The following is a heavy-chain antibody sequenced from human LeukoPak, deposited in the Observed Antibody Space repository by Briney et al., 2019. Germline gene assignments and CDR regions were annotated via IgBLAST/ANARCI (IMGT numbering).Heavy chain of an antibody. CDR2: ISNSGGGT. J-gene: IGHJ3*02. CDR1: GFTFSTYA. CDR3: AKGGGPRAFDI. Sequence: RGSLRLSCAASGFTFSTYAMSWVRQAPGKGPEWVSAISNSGGGTYYADFVKGRFTISRDNSKNTLYLQMNTLRADDTAVYYCAKGGGPRAFDIWGQGTMVTVSS. V-gene: IGHV3-23*01. D-gene: IGHD2-15*01.